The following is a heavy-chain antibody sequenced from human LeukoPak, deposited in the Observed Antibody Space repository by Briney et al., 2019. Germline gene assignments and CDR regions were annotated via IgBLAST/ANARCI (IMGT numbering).Heavy chain of an antibody. CDR1: GGSISSGSYY. CDR2: IYTSGSP. D-gene: IGHD5-24*01. CDR3: ARQLPPMV. J-gene: IGHJ4*02. Sequence: SQTLSLTCTVSGGSISSGSYYWSWIRQPAGKGLEWIGRIYTSGSPNYNPSLKSRVTISVDTSKNQFSLKLSSVTAADTAVYYCARQLPPMVWGQGTLVTVSS. V-gene: IGHV4-61*02.